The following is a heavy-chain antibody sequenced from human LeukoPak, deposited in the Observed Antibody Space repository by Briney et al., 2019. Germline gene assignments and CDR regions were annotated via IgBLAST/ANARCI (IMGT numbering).Heavy chain of an antibody. CDR1: GFTFSSYW. J-gene: IGHJ3*02. CDR3: ARVCNQNAFDI. V-gene: IGHV3-74*01. D-gene: IGHD1-14*01. Sequence: PGGSLRLSCAASGFTFSSYWMHWVRQAPGKGLVWVSRINTDGSSTSYADSVKGRFTISRDNAKNTLYLQMNSLRAEDTAVYYCARVCNQNAFDIWGQGTMVTVSS. CDR2: INTDGSST.